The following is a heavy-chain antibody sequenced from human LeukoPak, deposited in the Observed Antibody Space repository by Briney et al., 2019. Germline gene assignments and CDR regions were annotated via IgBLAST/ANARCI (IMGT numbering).Heavy chain of an antibody. D-gene: IGHD2-15*01. V-gene: IGHV3-23*01. Sequence: GGSLRLSCAASGFTFSSYAMSWVRQAPGKGLEWVSAVSGSGGSTYNADSVKGRFTIPRDNSKTTLFLQMNSLRAEDTAVYYCAKVLVAATSGPADYWGQGTLVTVSS. J-gene: IGHJ4*02. CDR3: AKVLVAATSGPADY. CDR2: VSGSGGST. CDR1: GFTFSSYA.